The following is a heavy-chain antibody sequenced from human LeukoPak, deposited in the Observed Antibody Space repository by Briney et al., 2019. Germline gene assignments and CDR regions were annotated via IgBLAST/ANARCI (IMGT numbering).Heavy chain of an antibody. Sequence: SETLSLTCTVSGGSISSYYWSWIRQPPGKGLEWIGYIYYTGSTNYNPSLKSRVTISVDTSKNQFSLKLSSVTAADTAAYHCARVDSSGYDTRGWFDPWGQGTLVTVSS. D-gene: IGHD5-12*01. CDR1: GGSISSYY. CDR3: ARVDSSGYDTRGWFDP. CDR2: IYYTGST. V-gene: IGHV4-59*01. J-gene: IGHJ5*02.